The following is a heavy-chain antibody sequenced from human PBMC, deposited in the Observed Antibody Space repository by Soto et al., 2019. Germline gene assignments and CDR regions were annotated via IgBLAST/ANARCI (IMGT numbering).Heavy chain of an antibody. J-gene: IGHJ6*02. CDR2: IDWDDDK. V-gene: IGHV2-70*01. Sequence: GSGPTLVNPTQTLTLTCTFSGFSLSTSGMCVSWIRQPPGKALEWLALIDWDDDKYYSTSLKTRLTISKDTSKNQVVLTMTNMDPVDTATYYCARIPVNIVATIPYYYGMDVWGQGTTVTVSS. CDR1: GFSLSTSGMC. D-gene: IGHD5-12*01. CDR3: ARIPVNIVATIPYYYGMDV.